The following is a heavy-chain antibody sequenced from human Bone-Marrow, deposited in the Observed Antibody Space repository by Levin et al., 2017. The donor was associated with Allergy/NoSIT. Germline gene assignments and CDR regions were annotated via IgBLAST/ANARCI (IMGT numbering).Heavy chain of an antibody. CDR1: GFTFSSYE. V-gene: IGHV3-48*03. Sequence: GGSLRLSCAASGFTFSSYEMNWVRQAPGKGLEWVSYISSSGSTIYYADSVKGRFTISRDNAKNSLYLQMNSLRAEDTAVYYCARDLGGKGVNWFDPWGQGTLVTVSS. CDR2: ISSSGSTI. J-gene: IGHJ5*02. CDR3: ARDLGGKGVNWFDP. D-gene: IGHD3-3*01.